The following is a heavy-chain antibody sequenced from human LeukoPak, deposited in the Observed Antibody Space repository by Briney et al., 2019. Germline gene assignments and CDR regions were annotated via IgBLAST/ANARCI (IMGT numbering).Heavy chain of an antibody. CDR1: GGALISYY. CDR2: IYPTGNT. Sequence: PSETLSLTCSVSGGALISYYWSWIRQPAGKGPEWIGRIYPTGNTDYNPSLKTRVTMSTDLSKKQFSLRLRSVTAADTAVYYCARLKFYDSTGYSPRYYMDVWGKGTAVTVSS. CDR3: ARLKFYDSTGYSPRYYMDV. J-gene: IGHJ6*03. D-gene: IGHD3-22*01. V-gene: IGHV4-4*07.